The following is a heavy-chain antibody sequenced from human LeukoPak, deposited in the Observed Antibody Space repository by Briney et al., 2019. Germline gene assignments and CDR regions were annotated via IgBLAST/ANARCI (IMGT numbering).Heavy chain of an antibody. J-gene: IGHJ4*02. Sequence: GASVKVSCKASGYTFTSYYMHWVRQAPGQGLEWMGIINPSGGSTSYAQKFQGRVTMTRDTSTSTVYMELSRLRSEDTAVYYCARDYHDYGGNAYFDYWGQGTLVTVSS. CDR1: GYTFTSYY. CDR2: INPSGGST. V-gene: IGHV1-46*01. CDR3: ARDYHDYGGNAYFDY. D-gene: IGHD4-23*01.